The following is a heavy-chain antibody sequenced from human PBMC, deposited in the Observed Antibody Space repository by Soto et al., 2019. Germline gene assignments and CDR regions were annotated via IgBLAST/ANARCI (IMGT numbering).Heavy chain of an antibody. J-gene: IGHJ5*02. Sequence: PSETLSLTCAVSGYSISSGYYWGWIRQPPGKGLEWIGSICHSGSTYYNPSLKSRVTISVDTSKNQFSLKLSSVTAADTAVYYCARGQSGSYDVDWFDPWGQGTLVTVSS. CDR1: GYSISSGYY. V-gene: IGHV4-38-2*01. CDR2: ICHSGST. CDR3: ARGQSGSYDVDWFDP. D-gene: IGHD1-26*01.